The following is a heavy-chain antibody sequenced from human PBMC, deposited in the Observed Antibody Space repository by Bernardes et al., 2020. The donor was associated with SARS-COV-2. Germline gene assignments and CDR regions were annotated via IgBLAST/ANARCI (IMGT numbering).Heavy chain of an antibody. J-gene: IGHJ4*02. V-gene: IGHV3-23*01. CDR1: GFTFSNYA. D-gene: IGHD2-2*01. CDR3: AKDHIVAVPGAILAVEGYYFDY. CDR2: ITSSGGSP. Sequence: RGSLRLSCAASGFTFSNYAMSWVRQAPGTGLEWVSVITSSGGSPYYADSVKGRFTISRDNSKKTLYLQMNSLRAEDTALYYCAKDHIVAVPGAILAVEGYYFDYWGQGTLVTVSS.